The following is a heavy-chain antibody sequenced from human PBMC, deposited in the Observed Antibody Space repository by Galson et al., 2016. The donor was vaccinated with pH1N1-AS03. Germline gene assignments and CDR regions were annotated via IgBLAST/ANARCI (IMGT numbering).Heavy chain of an antibody. V-gene: IGHV3-7*03. J-gene: IGHJ2*01. CDR3: ARESPVNYYLDL. CDR2: IRQDGSEK. CDR1: GFSFSASW. Sequence: SLRLSCAASGFSFSASWMSWVRQAPGKGLEWVANIRQDGSEKYYVDSVEGRITISRDNAKNSLYLQMNSLRDEDRAVYYCARESPVNYYLDLWGPGTLVTVSS. D-gene: IGHD1-7*01.